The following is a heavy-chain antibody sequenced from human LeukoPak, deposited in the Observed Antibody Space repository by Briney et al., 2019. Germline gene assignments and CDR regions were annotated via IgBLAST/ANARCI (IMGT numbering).Heavy chain of an antibody. CDR1: GFTFSSYA. V-gene: IGHV3-30-3*01. CDR3: ARKTGYSGSYRGDYYYGMDV. CDR2: ISYDGSNK. Sequence: GGSLRLSCAASGFTFSSYAMHWVRQAPGKGLEWVAVISYDGSNKYYADSVKGRFTISGDNSKNTLYLQMNSLRAEDTAVYYCARKTGYSGSYRGDYYYGMDVWGQGTTVTVSS. J-gene: IGHJ6*02. D-gene: IGHD1-26*01.